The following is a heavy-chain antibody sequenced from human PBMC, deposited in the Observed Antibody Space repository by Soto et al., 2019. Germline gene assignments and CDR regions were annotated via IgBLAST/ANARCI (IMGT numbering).Heavy chain of an antibody. V-gene: IGHV5-51*01. Sequence: GESLKISCKGSGYSFSSYWIAWVRQMPGKGLEWMGIIFPADSDTKYSPSFQGQVTISADKSISTAYLQWSSLKASDTAMYYCASSVVVPSAMNYFDYWGQGSLVTVSS. J-gene: IGHJ4*02. CDR2: IFPADSDT. D-gene: IGHD2-15*01. CDR3: ASSVVVPSAMNYFDY. CDR1: GYSFSSYW.